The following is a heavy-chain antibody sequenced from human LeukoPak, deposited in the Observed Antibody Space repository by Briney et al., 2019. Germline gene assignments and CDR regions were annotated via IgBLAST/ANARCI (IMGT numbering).Heavy chain of an antibody. CDR3: ARDTPPGY. J-gene: IGHJ4*02. CDR1: GFTFSTYW. Sequence: GESLRLSCAASGFTFSTYWMTWVRQAPGKGLEWVANIKQDGSEQYYVDSMKGRFTISRDNAKNSLYLQMNSLRAEDTAVYYCARDTPPGYWGQGTLVTVSS. V-gene: IGHV3-7*01. CDR2: IKQDGSEQ.